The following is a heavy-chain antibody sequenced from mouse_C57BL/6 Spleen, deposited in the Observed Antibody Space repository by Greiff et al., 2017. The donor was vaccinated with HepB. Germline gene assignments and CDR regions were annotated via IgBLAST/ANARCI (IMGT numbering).Heavy chain of an antibody. V-gene: IGHV1-64*01. CDR3: ARALSRGPPFDY. Sequence: VQLQQPGAELVKPGASVKLSCKASGYTFTSYWMHWVKQRPGQGLEWIGMIHPNSGSTNYNEKFKSKATLTVDKSSSTAYMQLSSLTSEDSAVYYCARALSRGPPFDYWGQGTTLTVSS. CDR2: IHPNSGST. D-gene: IGHD6-1*01. CDR1: GYTFTSYW. J-gene: IGHJ2*01.